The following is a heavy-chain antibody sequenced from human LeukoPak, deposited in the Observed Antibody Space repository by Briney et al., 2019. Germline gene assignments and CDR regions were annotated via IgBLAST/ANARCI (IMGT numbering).Heavy chain of an antibody. CDR3: ARGGNRWSFWYFDL. J-gene: IGHJ2*01. CDR1: GGSISSSSYY. V-gene: IGHV4-61*05. Sequence: MPSETLSLTCTVSGGSISSSSYYWGWIRQPPGKGLEWIGSRYYSGSTNYNPSLKSRGTISQDMSENQFSLRLTSVTAADTAVYYCARGGNRWSFWYFDLWGHGTLVTVSS. CDR2: RYYSGST. D-gene: IGHD2-15*01.